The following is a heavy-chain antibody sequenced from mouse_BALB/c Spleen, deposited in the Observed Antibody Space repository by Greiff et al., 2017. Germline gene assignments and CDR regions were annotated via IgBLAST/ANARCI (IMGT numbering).Heavy chain of an antibody. Sequence: EVQVVESGGGLVQPKGSLKLSCAASGFTFNTYAMNWVRQAPGKGLEWVARIRSKSNNYATYYADSVKDRFTISRDDSQSMLYLQMNNLKTEDTAMYYCVSHYGSSSWFAYWGQGTLVTVSA. CDR1: GFTFNTYA. D-gene: IGHD1-1*01. V-gene: IGHV10-1*02. J-gene: IGHJ3*01. CDR2: IRSKSNNYAT. CDR3: VSHYGSSSWFAY.